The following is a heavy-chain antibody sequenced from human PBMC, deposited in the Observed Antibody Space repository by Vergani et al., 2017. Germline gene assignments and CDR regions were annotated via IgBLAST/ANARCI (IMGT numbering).Heavy chain of an antibody. Sequence: QVQLVESGGGVVQPGRSLRLSCAASGFTFSSYGMHWVRQAPGKGLEWVAVISYDGSNKYYADSVKGRFTISRDNAKNTLYLQMNSLRAEDTAVYYCARVAGDRDAFDIWGQGTMVTVSS. D-gene: IGHD7-27*01. CDR3: ARVAGDRDAFDI. CDR2: ISYDGSNK. J-gene: IGHJ3*02. CDR1: GFTFSSYG. V-gene: IGHV3-30*03.